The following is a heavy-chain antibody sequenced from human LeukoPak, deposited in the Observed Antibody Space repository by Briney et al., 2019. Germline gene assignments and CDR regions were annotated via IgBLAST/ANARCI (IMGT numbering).Heavy chain of an antibody. CDR3: ARDRRDSGTYYADY. CDR2: IYSGGSA. V-gene: IGHV3-53*01. CDR1: GFTVSSNY. Sequence: PGGSLRLSCAASGFTVSSNYMSWVRQAPGKGLEWVSVIYSGGSAYFADSVKGRFTISRDNSKNTPYLQTNSLRAEDTAVYYCARDRRDSGTYYADYWGQGTLVTVSS. J-gene: IGHJ4*02. D-gene: IGHD1-26*01.